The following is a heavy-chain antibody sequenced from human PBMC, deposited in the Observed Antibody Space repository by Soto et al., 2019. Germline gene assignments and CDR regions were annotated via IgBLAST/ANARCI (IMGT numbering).Heavy chain of an antibody. CDR2: IYYSGST. CDR3: ARHRFNEWELLRDLDNWFDP. J-gene: IGHJ5*02. V-gene: IGHV4-39*01. CDR1: GGSISSSSYY. Sequence: SETLTLTCTDSGGSISSSSYYWGWIRQPPGKGLEWIGSIYYSGSTYYNPSLKSRVTISVDTSKNQFSLKLSSVTAADTAVYYCARHRFNEWELLRDLDNWFDPWGQGTLVTVSS. D-gene: IGHD1-26*01.